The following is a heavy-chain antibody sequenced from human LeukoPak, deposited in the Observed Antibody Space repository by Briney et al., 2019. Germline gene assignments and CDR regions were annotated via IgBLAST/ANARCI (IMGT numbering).Heavy chain of an antibody. CDR3: ARGDGDYYFDY. J-gene: IGHJ4*02. Sequence: SETLSLTCTVSGGSISSGGYYWSWIRQHPGKGLEWIGYIYYSGSTYYNPSLKSRVTISVDTSKNQFSLKLSSVSAADTAVYYCARGDGDYYFDYWGQGTLVTVSS. D-gene: IGHD4-17*01. V-gene: IGHV4-31*03. CDR2: IYYSGST. CDR1: GGSISSGGYY.